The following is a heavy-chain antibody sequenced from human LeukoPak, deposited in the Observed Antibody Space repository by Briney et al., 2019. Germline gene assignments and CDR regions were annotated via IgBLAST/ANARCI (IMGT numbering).Heavy chain of an antibody. CDR1: GFTFSDYY. V-gene: IGHV3-53*01. CDR3: ARNYPGDY. D-gene: IGHD5-24*01. CDR2: IYSGGST. Sequence: GGSLRLSCAASGFTFSDYYMSWIRQAPGKGLEWVSIIYSGGSTYYADSVKGRFTISRDNSKNTLYLQMNNLRAEDTAVYYCARNYPGDYWGQGTLVTVSS. J-gene: IGHJ4*02.